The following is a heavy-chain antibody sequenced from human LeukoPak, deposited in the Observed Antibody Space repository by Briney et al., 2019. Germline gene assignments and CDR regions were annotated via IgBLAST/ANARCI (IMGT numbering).Heavy chain of an antibody. V-gene: IGHV4-39*01. J-gene: IGHJ5*02. Sequence: PSETLSLTCTVSGGSISSSNYYWGWIRQPPGKGLEWIGTIYYSGSSYHNPSLKSRVTISVDTSKNQFSLKLSSVTAADTAVYYCARHQSSSPDNWFDPWGQGTLVTVSS. CDR3: ARHQSSSPDNWFDP. CDR2: IYYSGSS. D-gene: IGHD6-6*01. CDR1: GGSISSSNYY.